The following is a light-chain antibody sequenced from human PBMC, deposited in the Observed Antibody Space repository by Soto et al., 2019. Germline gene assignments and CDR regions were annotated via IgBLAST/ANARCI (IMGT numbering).Light chain of an antibody. Sequence: QSVLTQPPSLSAAPGQAVTISCSGSGSNVGYNSVSWYQQLPGTAPKLLIYDNYKRPSGIPARFSGSKSGTSASLGITGLQTGDEADYYCGAWDDRLTAYVFGSATKLTVL. CDR3: GAWDDRLTAYV. CDR2: DNY. CDR1: GSNVGYNS. V-gene: IGLV1-51*01. J-gene: IGLJ1*01.